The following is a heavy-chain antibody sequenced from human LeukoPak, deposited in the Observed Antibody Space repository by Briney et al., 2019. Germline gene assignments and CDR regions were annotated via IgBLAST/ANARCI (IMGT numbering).Heavy chain of an antibody. D-gene: IGHD3-10*01. V-gene: IGHV3-23*01. CDR1: GFTFSSYA. Sequence: RGCLRLSCAASGFTFSSYAMSWVRQAPGKGLEWVSSVSGSGSSTYYADSVKGRFTISRDNSKNTLYLQMNSLRAEDTAVYYCAKDQRGYGRIIDYWGQGTLVTISS. CDR3: AKDQRGYGRIIDY. J-gene: IGHJ4*02. CDR2: VSGSGSST.